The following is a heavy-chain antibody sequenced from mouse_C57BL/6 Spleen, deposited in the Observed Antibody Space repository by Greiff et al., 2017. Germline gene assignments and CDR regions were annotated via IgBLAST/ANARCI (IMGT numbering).Heavy chain of an antibody. Sequence: QVQLKESGPELVKPGASVKISCKASGYAFSSSWMTWVKQRPGKGLEWIGRIYPGDGDTNYNGKFKGKATLTADKSSSTAYMRLSSLTSEDSAVYFWAVYYYGSSVGYWGQATTLTVSS. CDR3: AVYYYGSSVGY. CDR2: IYPGDGDT. D-gene: IGHD1-1*01. CDR1: GYAFSSSW. J-gene: IGHJ2*01. V-gene: IGHV1-82*01.